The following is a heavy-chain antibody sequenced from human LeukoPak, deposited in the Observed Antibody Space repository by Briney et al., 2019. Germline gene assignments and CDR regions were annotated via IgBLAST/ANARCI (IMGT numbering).Heavy chain of an antibody. Sequence: GESLKISCKGSAYSFTKYWIGWVRQMPGKGLEWMGIINPGDSDTRYSPSFQGQVTISADKSISTAYLQWSSLKASDTAMYYCAISTVTTEYWFDPWGQGTLSPSPQ. CDR3: AISTVTTEYWFDP. D-gene: IGHD4-17*01. V-gene: IGHV5-51*01. J-gene: IGHJ5*02. CDR1: AYSFTKYW. CDR2: INPGDSDT.